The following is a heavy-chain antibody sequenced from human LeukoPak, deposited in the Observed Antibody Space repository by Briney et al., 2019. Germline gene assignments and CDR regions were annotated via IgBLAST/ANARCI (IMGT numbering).Heavy chain of an antibody. V-gene: IGHV4-39*01. Sequence: PSETLSLTCTVSGGSISSSSYYWGWIRQPPGKGLEWIGSIYYSGSTYYNSSLKSRVTISVDTSKNQFSLKLSSVTAADTAVYYCARIRDLGIRSWFDPWGQGTLVTVSS. D-gene: IGHD7-27*01. CDR1: GGSISSSSYY. CDR3: ARIRDLGIRSWFDP. J-gene: IGHJ5*02. CDR2: IYYSGST.